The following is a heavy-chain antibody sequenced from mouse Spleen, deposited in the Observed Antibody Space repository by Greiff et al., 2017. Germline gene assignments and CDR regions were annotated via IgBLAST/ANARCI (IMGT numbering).Heavy chain of an antibody. CDR2: ISSGGSYT. Sequence: EVMLVESGGDLVKPGGSLKLSCAASGFTFSSYGMSWVRQTPDKRLEWVATISSGGSYTYYPDSVKGRFTISRDNAKNTLYLQMSSLKSEDTAMYYCARHDDGSSLFDYWGQGTTLTVSS. D-gene: IGHD1-1*01. V-gene: IGHV5-6*02. CDR3: ARHDDGSSLFDY. J-gene: IGHJ2*01. CDR1: GFTFSSYG.